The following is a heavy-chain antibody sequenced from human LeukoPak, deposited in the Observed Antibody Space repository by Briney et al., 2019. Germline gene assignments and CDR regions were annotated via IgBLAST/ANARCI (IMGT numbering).Heavy chain of an antibody. J-gene: IGHJ6*02. D-gene: IGHD4-17*01. V-gene: IGHV1-69*04. CDR2: CMPILGIA. Sequence: SGRLSCTASGGTFSSYTISWGRQSPGQGLEWMGGCMPILGIAIYAKKFQGRVTITADKSTRTAYMELSSLRSEDTAVYYCARDRDGDYVYYYYGMDVWGQGTTVTVSS. CDR3: ARDRDGDYVYYYYGMDV. CDR1: GGTFSSYT.